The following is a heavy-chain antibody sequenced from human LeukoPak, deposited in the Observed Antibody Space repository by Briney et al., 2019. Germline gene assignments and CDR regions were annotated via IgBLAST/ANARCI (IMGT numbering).Heavy chain of an antibody. D-gene: IGHD2-2*01. Sequence: ASVKVSCKASGGTFSSHAIAWVRQAPGQGPEWMGGIIPISGTADYAQKFQGRVTITTDESTSTAYMELSSLTSDDTAVYYCARGLQYQLLKALGYYYMDVWGEGTTVTVSS. CDR2: IIPISGTA. J-gene: IGHJ6*03. CDR3: ARGLQYQLLKALGYYYMDV. CDR1: GGTFSSHA. V-gene: IGHV1-69*05.